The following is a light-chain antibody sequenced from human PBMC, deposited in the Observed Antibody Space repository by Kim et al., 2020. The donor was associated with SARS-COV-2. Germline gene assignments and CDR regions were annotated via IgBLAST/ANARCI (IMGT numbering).Light chain of an antibody. J-gene: IGLJ3*02. CDR1: SLRDYY. CDR3: NSRDSSGLHVV. Sequence: ALGPTVRITCQGDSLRDYYASWYLQKPGQAPVLVIYGENNRPSGIPDRFSGSSSGNTASLTITGAQAEDEADYYCNSRDSSGLHVVFGGGTQLTVL. CDR2: GEN. V-gene: IGLV3-19*01.